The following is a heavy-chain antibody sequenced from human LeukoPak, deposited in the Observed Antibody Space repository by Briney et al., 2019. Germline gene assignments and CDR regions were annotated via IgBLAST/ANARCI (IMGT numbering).Heavy chain of an antibody. Sequence: SETLSLTCTVSGGSVSSGSYYWSWIRQPPGKGLEWIGYIYYSGSTNYNPSLKSRVTISVDTSKNQFSLKLSSVTAADTAVYYCASNRVAWGVIVKGFDYWGQGTLVTVSS. V-gene: IGHV4-61*01. CDR3: ASNRVAWGVIVKGFDY. CDR2: IYYSGST. J-gene: IGHJ4*02. D-gene: IGHD3-16*02. CDR1: GGSVSSGSYY.